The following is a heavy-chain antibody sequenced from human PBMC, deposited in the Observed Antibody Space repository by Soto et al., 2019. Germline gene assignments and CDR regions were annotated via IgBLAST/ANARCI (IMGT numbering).Heavy chain of an antibody. CDR3: ARRTVTTYAYYYYYMDV. Sequence: ASVKVSCKASGYTFTSYDINWVRQATGQGLEWMGWMNPNSGNTGYAQKFQGRVTMTRNTSISTAYMELSSLRSEDTAVYYCARRTVTTYAYYYYYMDVWDKGTTVTVSS. D-gene: IGHD4-17*01. CDR1: GYTFTSYD. J-gene: IGHJ6*03. V-gene: IGHV1-8*01. CDR2: MNPNSGNT.